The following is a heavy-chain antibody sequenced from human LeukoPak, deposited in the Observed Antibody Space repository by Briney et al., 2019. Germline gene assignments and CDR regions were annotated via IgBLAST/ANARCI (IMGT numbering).Heavy chain of an antibody. D-gene: IGHD2-2*01. V-gene: IGHV3-15*01. CDR1: GFTFTDAW. CDR3: ATGSRGDF. Sequence: PGGSLRLSCAASGFTFTDAWMTWLRQAPGKGLEWIGLIKRKSDGGTTEYAAPMKGRFTISRDDSKDTLYLQIDSLKIEDTAVYYCATGSRGDFWGQGTLVTVPS. CDR2: IKRKSDGGTT. J-gene: IGHJ4*02.